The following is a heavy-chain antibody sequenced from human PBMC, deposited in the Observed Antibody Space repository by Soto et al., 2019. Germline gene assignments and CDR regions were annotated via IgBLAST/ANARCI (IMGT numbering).Heavy chain of an antibody. CDR2: ISAYNGNT. V-gene: IGHV1-18*01. Sequence: QGQLVPSGAEVKKPGASVKVSCKASGYTFTSYGISWVRQAPGQGLEWMGWISAYNGNTNYAQKLQGRVTMTTDTSTSTAYKELRSLRSDDTAVYYCARDSPDQLGSSRYYFDYWGQGTLVTVSS. CDR1: GYTFTSYG. CDR3: ARDSPDQLGSSRYYFDY. J-gene: IGHJ4*02. D-gene: IGHD7-27*01.